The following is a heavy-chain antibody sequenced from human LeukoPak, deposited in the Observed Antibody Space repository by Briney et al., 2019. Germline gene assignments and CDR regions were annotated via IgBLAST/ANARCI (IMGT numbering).Heavy chain of an antibody. CDR1: GFTFSSYA. CDR3: AKPAYCSSTSCLNWFDP. Sequence: GGSLRLSCAASGFTFSSYAMHWVRQAPGKGLEWVAVISYDGSNKYYADSVKGRFTISRDNSKNSLYLQMNSLRAEDTAVYYCAKPAYCSSTSCLNWFDPWGQGTLVTVSS. V-gene: IGHV3-30-3*02. D-gene: IGHD2-2*01. CDR2: ISYDGSNK. J-gene: IGHJ5*02.